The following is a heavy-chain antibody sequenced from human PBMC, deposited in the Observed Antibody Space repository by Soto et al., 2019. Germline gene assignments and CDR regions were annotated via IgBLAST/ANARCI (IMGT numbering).Heavy chain of an antibody. D-gene: IGHD5-18*01. CDR2: IFSNDEK. Sequence: QVTLKESGPVLVKPTETLTLTCTVSGFSLSNARMGVSWIRQPPGKALERLAHIFSNDEKSYSTSLKSKLTITKDTSKSQVVLTMTNMDPVDTATYYCARIIQLWRYYYYYMDVWGKGTTVTVSS. CDR3: ARIIQLWRYYYYYMDV. J-gene: IGHJ6*03. V-gene: IGHV2-26*01. CDR1: GFSLSNARMG.